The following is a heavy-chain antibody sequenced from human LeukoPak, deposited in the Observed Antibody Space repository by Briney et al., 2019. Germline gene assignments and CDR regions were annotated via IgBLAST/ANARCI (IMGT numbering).Heavy chain of an antibody. J-gene: IGHJ6*02. V-gene: IGHV5-51*01. D-gene: IGHD2-2*01. CDR1: GYRFTSYW. Sequence: GESLKISCKGSGYRFTSYWIGWVRQLPGKGLEWMGIIYPGDSDTRYSPSFQGQVTISADKSISTAYLQWSSLKASDTAMYYGARQGYCSSTGQYYYYGMDVWGQGTTVTVSS. CDR2: IYPGDSDT. CDR3: ARQGYCSSTGQYYYYGMDV.